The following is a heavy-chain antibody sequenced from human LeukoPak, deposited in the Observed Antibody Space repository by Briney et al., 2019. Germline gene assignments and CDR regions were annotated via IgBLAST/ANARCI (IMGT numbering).Heavy chain of an antibody. V-gene: IGHV3-23*01. Sequence: PGGSPRLSCEASGLTFSSYGMSWVRQAPGKGLQWVSAITGDGTTTYYADSVKGRFTISRDNSKNTLYLQMSSLRAEDTAVYYCAKMQGYFDYWGQGTLVPVSS. CDR3: AKMQGYFDY. CDR1: GLTFSSYG. J-gene: IGHJ4*02. CDR2: ITGDGTTT.